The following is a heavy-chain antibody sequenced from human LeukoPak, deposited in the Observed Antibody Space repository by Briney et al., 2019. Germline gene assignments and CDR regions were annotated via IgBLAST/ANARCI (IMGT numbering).Heavy chain of an antibody. J-gene: IGHJ4*02. D-gene: IGHD1-1*01. V-gene: IGHV4-39*07. CDR3: ARVISPTGFSDY. Sequence: SETLSLTCTVSGGSISSSSYYWGWIRQPPGKGLEWIGSIYYSGSTYYNPSLKSRVTISVDMSKNQFSLKLSSVTAADTAVYYCARVISPTGFSDYWGQGTLVTVSS. CDR2: IYYSGST. CDR1: GGSISSSSYY.